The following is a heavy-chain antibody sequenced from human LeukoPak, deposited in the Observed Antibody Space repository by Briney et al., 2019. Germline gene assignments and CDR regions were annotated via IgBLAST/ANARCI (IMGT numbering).Heavy chain of an antibody. D-gene: IGHD3-9*01. CDR2: ISYDGSNK. J-gene: IGHJ4*02. Sequence: GRSLRLSCAASGFTFSSYGMHWVRQAPGKGLEWVAVISYDGSNKYYADSVKGRFTISRDDSKSIAYLQMNSLKTEDTAVYYCTRSPLLRYFVREIASIYFDYWGQGTLVTVSS. V-gene: IGHV3-30*03. CDR1: GFTFSSYG. CDR3: TRSPLLRYFVREIASIYFDY.